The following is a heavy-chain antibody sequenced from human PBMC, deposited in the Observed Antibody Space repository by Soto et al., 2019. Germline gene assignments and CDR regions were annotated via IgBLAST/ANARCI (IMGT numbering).Heavy chain of an antibody. D-gene: IGHD3-10*01. CDR3: ARQGTGSGRGSFDY. CDR1: GGSISSSSYY. Sequence: TSETLSLTCTVSGGSISSSSYYWGWIRQPPGKGLEWIGSIYYSGSTYYNPSLKSRVTISVDTSKNQFSLKLSSVTAADTAVYYCARQGTGSGRGSFDYWGQGTLVTVSS. J-gene: IGHJ4*02. V-gene: IGHV4-39*01. CDR2: IYYSGST.